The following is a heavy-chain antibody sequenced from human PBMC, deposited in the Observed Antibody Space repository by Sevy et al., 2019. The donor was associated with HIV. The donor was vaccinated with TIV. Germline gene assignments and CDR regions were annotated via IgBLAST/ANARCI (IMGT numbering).Heavy chain of an antibody. J-gene: IGHJ2*01. CDR3: TTDLDYGDYPIWYFDL. V-gene: IGHV3-15*01. CDR2: IKSKTDGGTT. CDR1: GFTFSNAW. Sequence: GVSLRLSCAASGFTFSNAWMSWVRQAPGKGLEWVGRIKSKTDGGTTDYAAPVKGRFTISRDDSKNTLYLQMNSLKTEDTAVYYCTTDLDYGDYPIWYFDLWGRGTLVTVSS. D-gene: IGHD4-17*01.